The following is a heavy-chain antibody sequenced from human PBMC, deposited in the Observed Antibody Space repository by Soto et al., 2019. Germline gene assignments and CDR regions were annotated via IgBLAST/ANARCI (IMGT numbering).Heavy chain of an antibody. V-gene: IGHV4-59*12. Sequence: QVQLQESGPGLVKPSETLSLTCTVSGGSISSYYWSWIRQPPGKGLEWIGYIYYSGSTNYNPSLKSRVTISVDTSKNQFSPKLSYVPAADAAVYYCARRYGSCFDIWGQGTMVTVSS. CDR3: ARRYGSCFDI. CDR1: GGSISSYY. J-gene: IGHJ3*02. D-gene: IGHD3-10*01. CDR2: IYYSGST.